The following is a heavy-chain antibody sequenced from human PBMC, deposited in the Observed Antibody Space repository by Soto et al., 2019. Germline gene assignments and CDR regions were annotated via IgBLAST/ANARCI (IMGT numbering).Heavy chain of an antibody. CDR2: INPDGSTT. Sequence: EGQVVESGGGLVQPGGSLRLSCAASGFTFSTYWMNWVRQAPGKGLVWVSLINPDGSTTTYADSVKGRFTISRDNAKNTVYLQMNSLRADDTAVYYCARDLRGSPHYWGQGTLVTVSS. CDR3: ARDLRGSPHY. V-gene: IGHV3-74*01. CDR1: GFTFSTYW. J-gene: IGHJ4*02. D-gene: IGHD1-26*01.